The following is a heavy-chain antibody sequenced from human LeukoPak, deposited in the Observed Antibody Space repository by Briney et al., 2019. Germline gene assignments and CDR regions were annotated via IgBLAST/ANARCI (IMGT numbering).Heavy chain of an antibody. J-gene: IGHJ6*02. CDR1: GGSISSGGYS. D-gene: IGHD3-22*01. CDR2: IYHSGST. CDR3: ARDQYYYDSGGSYYYGMDV. V-gene: IGHV4-30-2*01. Sequence: SETLSLTCAVSGGSISSGGYSWSWIRQPPGKGLEWIGYIYHSGSTYYNPSLKSRVTISVDRSKNQFSLKLSSVTAADTAVYYCARDQYYYDSGGSYYYGMDVWGQGTAVTVSS.